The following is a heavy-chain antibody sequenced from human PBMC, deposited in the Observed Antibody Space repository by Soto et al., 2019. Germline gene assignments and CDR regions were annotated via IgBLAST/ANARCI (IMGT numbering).Heavy chain of an antibody. CDR1: GGSISSSKW. Sequence: PSETLSLTCAVSGGSISSSKWCSWDRQPPGKGLEWIGEIYHSGSTNYNPSLKSRVTISVDKSKNQFSLKLSSVTAADTAVYYCARAGRGYCSGGSCYSGLHGMDVWGQGTTVTVSS. CDR3: ARAGRGYCSGGSCYSGLHGMDV. J-gene: IGHJ6*02. D-gene: IGHD2-15*01. CDR2: IYHSGST. V-gene: IGHV4-4*02.